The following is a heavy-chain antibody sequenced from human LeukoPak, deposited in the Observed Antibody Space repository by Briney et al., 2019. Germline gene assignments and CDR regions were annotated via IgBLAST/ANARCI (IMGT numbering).Heavy chain of an antibody. CDR2: IRSKAYGGTT. Sequence: GGSLRLSCTASGFTFGDYAMSWVRQAPGKGLEWVGFIRSKAYGGTTEYAASVKGRFTISRDDSKSIAYLQMNSLKTEDTAVYYCTRDRDYYYYMDVWGKGTTVTISS. CDR3: TRDRDYYYYMDV. J-gene: IGHJ6*03. CDR1: GFTFGDYA. V-gene: IGHV3-49*04.